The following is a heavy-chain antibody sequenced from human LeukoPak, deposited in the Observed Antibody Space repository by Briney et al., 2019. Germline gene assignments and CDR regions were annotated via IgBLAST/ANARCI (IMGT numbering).Heavy chain of an antibody. CDR3: AREFFGGSGVMFGY. CDR2: INTNTGNP. CDR1: GGTFSTDA. J-gene: IGHJ4*02. D-gene: IGHD3-10*01. V-gene: IGHV7-4-1*02. Sequence: ASVKVSCKASGGTFSTDAISWVRQAPGQGLEWMGWINTNTGNPTYAQGFTGRFVFSLDTSVSTAYLQISSLKAEDTAVYYCAREFFGGSGVMFGYWGQGTLATVSS.